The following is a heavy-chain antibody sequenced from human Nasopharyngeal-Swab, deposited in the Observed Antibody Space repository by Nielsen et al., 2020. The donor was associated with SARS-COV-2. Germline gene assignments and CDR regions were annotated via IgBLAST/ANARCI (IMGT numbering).Heavy chain of an antibody. J-gene: IGHJ3*02. CDR2: IYYSGST. CDR3: ARAQGVITMIVVVINAFDI. Sequence: SETLSLTCTVSGGSISSGGYSWTWIRQHPGKGLEWIGYIYYSGSTYYNPSLKSRVTISVDTSKNQFSLKLSSVTAADTAVYYCARAQGVITMIVVVINAFDIWGQGTMVTVSS. V-gene: IGHV4-31*03. CDR1: GGSISSGGYS. D-gene: IGHD3-22*01.